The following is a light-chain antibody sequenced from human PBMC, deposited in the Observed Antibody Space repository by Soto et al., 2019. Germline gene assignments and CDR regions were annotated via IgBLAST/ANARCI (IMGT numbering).Light chain of an antibody. J-gene: IGLJ1*01. Sequence: QSALTQPASVSGSPGQSITISCTGTSSDVGGYNYVSWYQQHPGKAPKLMIYDVSNRPSGVSNRFSGSKSGNTASLTISGLQAEDEADYYCSSYAGSNYYVFGTGTKVTVL. CDR2: DVS. CDR3: SSYAGSNYYV. V-gene: IGLV2-14*01. CDR1: SSDVGGYNY.